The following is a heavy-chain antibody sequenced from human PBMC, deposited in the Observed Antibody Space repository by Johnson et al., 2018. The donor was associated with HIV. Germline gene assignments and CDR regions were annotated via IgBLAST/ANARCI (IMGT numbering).Heavy chain of an antibody. V-gene: IGHV3-20*04. Sequence: VQLVESGGGVVRPGGSLRLSCAASGFTFDDYGVSWVRQAPGKGLEWVSGITWNGDSTGYADSVKGRFTISRDNAKNSLYLQMNNLRAEDTALYYCARVSDDYGGNPAAWGAFDVWGQGTMVTVSS. D-gene: IGHD4-23*01. CDR2: ITWNGDST. CDR1: GFTFDDYG. J-gene: IGHJ3*01. CDR3: ARVSDDYGGNPAAWGAFDV.